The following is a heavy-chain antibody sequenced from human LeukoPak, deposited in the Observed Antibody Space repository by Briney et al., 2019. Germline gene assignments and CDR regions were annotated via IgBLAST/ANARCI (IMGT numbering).Heavy chain of an antibody. Sequence: VGSLRLSCAASGFTFSSYSMNWVRQAPGKGLEWVSSISSSSSYIYYADSVKGRFTISRDNAKNSLYLQMNSLRAEDTAVYYCARDRGGWFDPWGQGTLVTVSS. CDR1: GFTFSSYS. V-gene: IGHV3-21*01. CDR2: ISSSSSYI. CDR3: ARDRGGWFDP. J-gene: IGHJ5*02. D-gene: IGHD3-10*01.